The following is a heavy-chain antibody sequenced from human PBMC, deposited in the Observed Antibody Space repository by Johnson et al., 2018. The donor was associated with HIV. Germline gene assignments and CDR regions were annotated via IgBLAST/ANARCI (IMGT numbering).Heavy chain of an antibody. V-gene: IGHV3-30-3*01. CDR3: ARAIAPYTYYLEGDALDI. D-gene: IGHD4-11*01. CDR2: ISHDGSNK. Sequence: QVQLVESGGGVVQPGGSLRLSCAASGFTFTIYALYWVRQAPGKGLEWVTVISHDGSNKYYADSVEDRFTISRDNSKNTLYLQMNSLGPGDTAVYYCARAIAPYTYYLEGDALDIWGQGTMVTVSS. J-gene: IGHJ3*02. CDR1: GFTFTIYA.